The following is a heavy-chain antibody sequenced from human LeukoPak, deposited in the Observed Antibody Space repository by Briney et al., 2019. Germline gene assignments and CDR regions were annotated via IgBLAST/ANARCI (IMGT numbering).Heavy chain of an antibody. CDR2: IRFDGTNK. CDR3: AKDWVRVLIRSGGY. V-gene: IGHV3-30*02. Sequence: GGSLRLSCEASGFKFSDSGMNWVRQAPGKGLEWVAFIRFDGTNKHYADSVKGRFSIFRDNSKNILYLQMNSLTTEDTGVYYCAKDWVRVLIRSGGYWGHGTLVTVSS. D-gene: IGHD3-3*01. J-gene: IGHJ4*01. CDR1: GFKFSDSG.